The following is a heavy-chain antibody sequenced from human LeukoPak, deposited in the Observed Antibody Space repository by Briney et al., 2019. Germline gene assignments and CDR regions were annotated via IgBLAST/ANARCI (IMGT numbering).Heavy chain of an antibody. CDR3: ARIHRYCSGGACYVLDS. CDR1: GGSVSGYY. Sequence: SETLSLTCVVSGGSVSGYYWGWIRQPPGRGLEWIGYVYYSGSTNYNPSFKSRITISVDTSRNQFSLQLSSVTAADTAVYYCARIHRYCSGGACYVLDSWGQGTLVAVSS. CDR2: VYYSGST. V-gene: IGHV4-59*02. D-gene: IGHD2-15*01. J-gene: IGHJ4*02.